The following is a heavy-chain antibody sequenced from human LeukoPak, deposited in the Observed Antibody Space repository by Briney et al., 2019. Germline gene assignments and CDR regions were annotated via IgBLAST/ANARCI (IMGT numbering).Heavy chain of an antibody. CDR2: IGGSGGST. V-gene: IGHV3-23*01. D-gene: IGHD2-2*01. CDR1: GFTFSSYA. CDR3: AKDVVVTPEDAFDI. Sequence: GGSLRLSCAASGFTFSSYAMSWVRQAPGKGLEWVSGIGGSGGSTYYADSVKGRFTISRDNSKSTLYLQMNTLRAEDTAVYYCAKDVVVTPEDAFDIWGQGTMVTVSS. J-gene: IGHJ3*02.